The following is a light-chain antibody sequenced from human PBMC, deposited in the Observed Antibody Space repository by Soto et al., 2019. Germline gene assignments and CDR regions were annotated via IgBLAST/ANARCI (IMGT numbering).Light chain of an antibody. CDR3: QQLRMYPST. J-gene: IGKJ4*01. Sequence: QLTQSPSSLSASVGARVTITCRASQDIAIYLAWYQQNPGEAPKLLIYAALTLYGGVPSRFSGSGSGTDFALAITSLQAEDFATYYRQQLRMYPSTFGGGTKVESK. CDR1: QDIAIY. CDR2: AAL. V-gene: IGKV1-9*01.